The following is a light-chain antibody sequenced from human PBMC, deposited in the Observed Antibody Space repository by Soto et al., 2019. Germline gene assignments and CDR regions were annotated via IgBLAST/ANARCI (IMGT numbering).Light chain of an antibody. Sequence: QSVLTQPPSVSGAPRQRITISCTGSSSNIGAGYDVHWYQQLPGTAPKLLIYGNSNRPSGVPDRFSGSKSGNSASLAITGLQAEDEADYYCQSYDSSLSGWVFGGGTKLTVL. CDR1: SSNIGAGYD. CDR3: QSYDSSLSGWV. CDR2: GNS. V-gene: IGLV1-40*01. J-gene: IGLJ3*02.